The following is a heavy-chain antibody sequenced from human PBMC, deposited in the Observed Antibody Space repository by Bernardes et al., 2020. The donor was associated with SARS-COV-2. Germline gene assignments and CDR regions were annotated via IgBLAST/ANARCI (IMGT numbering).Heavy chain of an antibody. CDR1: GYTFTSFG. Sequence: ASVKVSCKTSGYTFTSFGIAWVRQAPGHGLEWMGWISAYNGNTNYTQKLQGRVTMTTDTPTSTAYLELRSLGPDDTAVYYCARRDDILSGYHSEFDSWGQGTLVTVSS. CDR2: ISAYNGNT. J-gene: IGHJ4*02. D-gene: IGHD3-9*01. CDR3: ARRDDILSGYHSEFDS. V-gene: IGHV1-18*01.